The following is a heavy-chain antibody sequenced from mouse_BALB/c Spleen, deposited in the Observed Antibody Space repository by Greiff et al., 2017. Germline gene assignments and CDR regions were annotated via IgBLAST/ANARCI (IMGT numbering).Heavy chain of an antibody. CDR2: ISSGGGST. D-gene: IGHD3-1*01. CDR3: ARHEQLSYAMDY. V-gene: IGHV5-12-1*01. CDR1: GFAFSSYD. Sequence: EVKLQESGGGLVKPGGSLKLSCAASGFAFSSYDMSWVRQTPEKRLEWVAYISSGGGSTYYPDTVKGRFTISRDNAKNTLYLQMSSLKSEDTAMYYCARHEQLSYAMDYWGQGTSVTVSS. J-gene: IGHJ4*01.